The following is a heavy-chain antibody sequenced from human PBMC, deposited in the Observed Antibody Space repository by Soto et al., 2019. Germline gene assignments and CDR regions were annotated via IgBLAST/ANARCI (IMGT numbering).Heavy chain of an antibody. J-gene: IGHJ4*01. CDR1: GFTFSSYD. Sequence: GGSLRLSCVASGFTFSSYDMHWVRQATGKGLEWVSGIGITGDTYHVGSVKGRFRISRDNAKNSLYLQMNSLRAGDTAVYYCVRTGQWLLGYDYWGRGTLVTVSS. V-gene: IGHV3-13*04. CDR2: IGITGDT. D-gene: IGHD6-19*01. CDR3: VRTGQWLLGYDY.